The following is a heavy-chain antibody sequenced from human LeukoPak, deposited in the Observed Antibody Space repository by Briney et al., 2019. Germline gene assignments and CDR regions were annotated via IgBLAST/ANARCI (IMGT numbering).Heavy chain of an antibody. J-gene: IGHJ4*02. V-gene: IGHV3-33*01. CDR1: GFTFSTYG. Sequence: GGSLRLSCAASGFTFSTYGMHWVRQAPGKGLEWVAIIWYDGSNKYSAESVKGRFTISRDNSKNTLYLQMNSLRAEDTAVYYCARDSTKAYGSGGDYWGQGTLVTVSS. CDR3: ARDSTKAYGSGGDY. D-gene: IGHD3-10*01. CDR2: IWYDGSNK.